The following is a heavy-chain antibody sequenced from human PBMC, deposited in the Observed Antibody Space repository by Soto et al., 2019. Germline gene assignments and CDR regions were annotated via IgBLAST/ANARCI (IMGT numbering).Heavy chain of an antibody. CDR3: ARRGYSNYAHYGMDV. Sequence: CKGSGYSFTSYWISWVRQMPGKGLVWMGRIDPSDSYTNYSPSFQGHVTISADKSISTAYLQWSSLKASDTAMYYCARRGYSNYAHYGMDVWGQGTTVTVSS. CDR1: GYSFTSYW. D-gene: IGHD4-4*01. CDR2: IDPSDSYT. V-gene: IGHV5-10-1*01. J-gene: IGHJ6*02.